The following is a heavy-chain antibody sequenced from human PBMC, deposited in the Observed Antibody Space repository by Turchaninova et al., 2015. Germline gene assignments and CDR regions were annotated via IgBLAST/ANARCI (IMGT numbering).Heavy chain of an antibody. CDR2: IYPGDSDT. V-gene: IGHV5-51*01. Sequence: VQLVQSGAEGKKSGEPRKISCRGCGYTFTNHWLAWGRQMPGKGLEWMGIIYPGDSDTTYSPSFQGQVTISADKSISTAYLQWSSLKASDTAIFYCATRTTGRIIYHFDYWGQGTLVTVSS. CDR1: GYTFTNHW. D-gene: IGHD2/OR15-2a*01. J-gene: IGHJ4*02. CDR3: ATRTTGRIIYHFDY.